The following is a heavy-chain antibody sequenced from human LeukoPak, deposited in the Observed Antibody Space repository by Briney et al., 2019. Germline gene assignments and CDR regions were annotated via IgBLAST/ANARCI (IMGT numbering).Heavy chain of an antibody. CDR1: GFTFSSYW. CDR2: INSDGSST. J-gene: IGHJ3*02. D-gene: IGHD5-24*01. V-gene: IGHV3-74*01. CDR3: ARDNGSNGYSWPDAFDI. Sequence: GGSLRLSCAASGFTFSSYWMHWVRQAPGKGLVWVSRINSDGSSTSYADSVKGRFTISRDNAKNSLYLQMNSLRAEDTAVYYCARDNGSNGYSWPDAFDIWGQGTMVTVSS.